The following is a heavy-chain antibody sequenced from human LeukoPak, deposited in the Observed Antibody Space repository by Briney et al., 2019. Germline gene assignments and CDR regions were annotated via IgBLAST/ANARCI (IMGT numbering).Heavy chain of an antibody. J-gene: IGHJ6*03. D-gene: IGHD3-10*01. CDR2: INHSGST. CDR3: ARVGDLFGAHRVRGLPPDYYYMDV. CDR1: GGSFSGYY. V-gene: IGHV4-34*01. Sequence: SETLSLTSAVYGGSFSGYYWSWIRQPPGKGLEWIGEINHSGSTNYNPSLKSRVTISVDTSKNQFSLKLGSVTAADTAVYYCARVGDLFGAHRVRGLPPDYYYMDVWGKGTTVTVSS.